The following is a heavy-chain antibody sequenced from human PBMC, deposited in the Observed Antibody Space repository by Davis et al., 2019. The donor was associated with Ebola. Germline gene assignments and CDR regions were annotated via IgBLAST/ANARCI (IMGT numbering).Heavy chain of an antibody. J-gene: IGHJ6*02. V-gene: IGHV3-21*01. D-gene: IGHD2-15*01. CDR1: GFTFRSYS. CDR2: ISSTSNYV. CDR3: ARCSGGTSWDYYYGMDV. Sequence: GGSLRLSCAASGFTFRSYSMNWVRQAPGKGLEWVSSISSTSNYVYYADSVKGRFTISRDNAKNSLYLQMNSLRAEDTAVYYCARCSGGTSWDYYYGMDVWGQGTTVTVSS.